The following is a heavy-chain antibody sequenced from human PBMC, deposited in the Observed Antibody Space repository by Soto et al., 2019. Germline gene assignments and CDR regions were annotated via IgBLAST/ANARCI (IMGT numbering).Heavy chain of an antibody. Sequence: PGGSLRLSCAASGFNFSNYWLSWVRQAPGMGLEWVANIKEDGSEKYHVDSVKGRFTISRDNAKNSLYLQMNSLRAEDTAVYYCARENTVATISGGFDYWGQGTPVTVSS. J-gene: IGHJ4*02. CDR3: ARENTVATISGGFDY. CDR2: IKEDGSEK. D-gene: IGHD5-12*01. CDR1: GFNFSNYW. V-gene: IGHV3-7*01.